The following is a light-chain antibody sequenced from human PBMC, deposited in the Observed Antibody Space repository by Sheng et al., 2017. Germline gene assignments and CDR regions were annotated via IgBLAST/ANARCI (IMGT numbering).Light chain of an antibody. CDR3: QQYNDWRT. J-gene: IGKJ1*01. Sequence: EVVLTQSPGTLSVSPGDGVTLSCRASQTVSNDVAWYQRKAGQPPRLLIYGASSRATGIPDRFSGSGFGTDFTLTISSLQSEDSGVYFCQQYNDWRTFGQGTKVEIK. CDR2: GAS. CDR1: QTVSND. V-gene: IGKV3-15*01.